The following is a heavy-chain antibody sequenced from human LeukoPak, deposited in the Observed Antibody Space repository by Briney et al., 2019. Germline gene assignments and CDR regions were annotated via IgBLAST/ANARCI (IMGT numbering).Heavy chain of an antibody. CDR1: GFTFSSYG. CDR3: AKDKAYYYDSSGYYIGSGLDY. D-gene: IGHD3-22*01. J-gene: IGHJ4*02. Sequence: GGSLRLSCAASGFTFSSYGMHWVRQAPGKGLEWVAFIRYDGSNKYYADSVKGRFTISRDNSKNTLYLQMNSLRAEDTAVYYCAKDKAYYYDSSGYYIGSGLDYWGQGTLVIVSS. CDR2: IRYDGSNK. V-gene: IGHV3-30*02.